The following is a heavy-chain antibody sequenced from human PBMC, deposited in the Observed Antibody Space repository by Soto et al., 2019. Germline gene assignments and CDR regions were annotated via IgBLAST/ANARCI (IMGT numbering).Heavy chain of an antibody. CDR3: ARVGDCSGGSCYVGYYYYGMDV. V-gene: IGHV1-69*13. CDR1: GGTFSSYA. Sequence: SVKVSCKASGGTFSSYAISWVRQAPGQGLEWMGGIIPSFGTANYAQKFQGRVTITADESTSTAYMELSSLRSEGTAVYYCARVGDCSGGSCYVGYYYYGMDVWGQGTTVTVSS. D-gene: IGHD2-15*01. J-gene: IGHJ6*02. CDR2: IIPSFGTA.